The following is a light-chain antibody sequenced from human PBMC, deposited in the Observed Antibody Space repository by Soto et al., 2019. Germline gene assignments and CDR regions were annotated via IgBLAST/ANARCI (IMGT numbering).Light chain of an antibody. CDR3: QQYYTHLWT. CDR1: QTISSW. CDR2: KAS. Sequence: DIQMTQSPSTLSGSVGDRVTITCLASQTISSWLAWYQQKPGKAPRLLIYKASTLESGVPSRFSGSGSATEFTLTISSLQPDDFASYYCQQYYTHLWTFGQGTKVDIK. V-gene: IGKV1-5*03. J-gene: IGKJ1*01.